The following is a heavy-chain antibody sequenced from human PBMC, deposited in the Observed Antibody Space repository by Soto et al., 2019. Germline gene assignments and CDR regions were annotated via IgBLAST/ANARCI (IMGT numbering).Heavy chain of an antibody. CDR1: GYTFTTSG. CDR3: ARAGDLPYYYYGMDV. D-gene: IGHD3-10*01. V-gene: IGHV1-18*01. J-gene: IGHJ6*02. CDR2: VSGYNGNT. Sequence: QVQLVQSGGEVKKPGASVKVSCKASGYTFTTSGVSWVRQAPGQGLEWMGWVSGYNGNTKYEEKIHDRVTMTTDTSTSTAYLELRSLTTDDTAVYYCARAGDLPYYYYGMDVWGQGTTVIVSS.